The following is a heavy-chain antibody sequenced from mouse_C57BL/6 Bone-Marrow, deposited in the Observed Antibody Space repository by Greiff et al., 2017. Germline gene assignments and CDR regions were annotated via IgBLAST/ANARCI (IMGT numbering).Heavy chain of an antibody. D-gene: IGHD1-1*01. CDR1: GYSFTGYY. J-gene: IGHJ2*01. V-gene: IGHV1-42*01. CDR3: ARCDYGDYFDY. Sequence: LVESGPELVKPGASVKISCKASGYSFTGYYMNWVKQSPEKSLEWIGEINPSTGGTTYNQKFKAKATLTVDKSSSTAYMQLKSLTSEDSAVYYCARCDYGDYFDYWGQGTTLTVSS. CDR2: INPSTGGT.